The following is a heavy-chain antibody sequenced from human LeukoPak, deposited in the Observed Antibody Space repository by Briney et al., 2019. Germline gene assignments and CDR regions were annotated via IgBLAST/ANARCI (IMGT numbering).Heavy chain of an antibody. CDR1: GGSISTYY. CDR3: ARHIRGYYDSSGYPKIPGGFDP. D-gene: IGHD3-22*01. V-gene: IGHV4-4*07. CDR2: VYASGST. J-gene: IGHJ5*02. Sequence: SETLSLTCTVSGGSISTYYWSWIRQSAGKGLEWIGRVYASGSTNYNPSLKSRVTMSVDTSNNQFSLKLSSVTAADTAVYYCARHIRGYYDSSGYPKIPGGFDPWGQGTLVTVSS.